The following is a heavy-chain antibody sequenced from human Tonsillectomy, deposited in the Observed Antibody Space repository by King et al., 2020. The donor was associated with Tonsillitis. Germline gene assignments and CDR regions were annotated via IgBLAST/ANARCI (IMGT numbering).Heavy chain of an antibody. D-gene: IGHD5-12*01. CDR1: GFTFINYW. CDR3: AAESSGYDFFDI. J-gene: IGHJ3*02. Sequence: QLVQSGGGLVQPGGSLTLSCAPSGFTFINYWMNWVRQAPGKGLEWVANIKHDGSEKKYVDSVKGRFTISRDNAKNSLYLHMNSLRAEDTAVYYCAAESSGYDFFDIWGQGTMVTVSS. CDR2: IKHDGSEK. V-gene: IGHV3-7*03.